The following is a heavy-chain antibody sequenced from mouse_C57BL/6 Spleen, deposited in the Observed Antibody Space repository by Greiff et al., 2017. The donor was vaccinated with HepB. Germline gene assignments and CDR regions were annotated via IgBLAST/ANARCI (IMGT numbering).Heavy chain of an antibody. Sequence: VQLQQPGAELVRPGSSVKLSCKASGYTFTSYWMDWVKQRPGQGLEWIGNIYPSDSETHYNQKFKDKATLTVDKSSSTAYMQLSSLTSEDSAVYYCARNYGSRGDFDYWSQGTTLTVSS. CDR3: ARNYGSRGDFDY. CDR1: GYTFTSYW. J-gene: IGHJ2*01. V-gene: IGHV1-61*01. D-gene: IGHD1-1*01. CDR2: IYPSDSET.